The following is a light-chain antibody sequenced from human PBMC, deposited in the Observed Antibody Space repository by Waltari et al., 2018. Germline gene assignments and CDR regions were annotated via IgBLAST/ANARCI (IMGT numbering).Light chain of an antibody. J-gene: IGLJ1*01. V-gene: IGLV2-8*01. CDR1: SSDIGGYNY. CDR2: EVT. Sequence: QSALTQPPSASGYPGQSVAISCTGTSSDIGGYNYVSWHQQHPAKAPKLHISEVTKRPVAVPVRFSGSESGNSVALTGPGRQDEDEADYYCSSQAGDSTVFGTGTKVTVL. CDR3: SSQAGDSTV.